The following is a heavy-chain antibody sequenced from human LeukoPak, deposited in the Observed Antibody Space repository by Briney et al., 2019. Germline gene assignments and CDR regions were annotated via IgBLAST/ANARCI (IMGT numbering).Heavy chain of an antibody. D-gene: IGHD3-3*01. Sequence: PGGSLRLSCAASVFTFSSYGMSWVRQAPGKGLEWVANIREDGSAKYYVDSVKGRLTIARDSPKNSLYLQTHSLRAEDTAVYQCARDEWYYDFWSGYAPLRTPDYWGQGTLVTVSS. CDR2: IREDGSAK. J-gene: IGHJ4*02. V-gene: IGHV3-7*01. CDR3: ARDEWYYDFWSGYAPLRTPDY. CDR1: VFTFSSYG.